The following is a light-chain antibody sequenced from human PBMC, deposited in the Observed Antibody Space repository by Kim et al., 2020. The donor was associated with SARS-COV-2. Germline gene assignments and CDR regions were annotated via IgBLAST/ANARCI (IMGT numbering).Light chain of an antibody. CDR2: LNSDGSH. J-gene: IGLJ3*02. CDR3: QTWGSGWV. CDR1: SGHSSYA. Sequence: GASVKHTRTLSSGHSSYAIAGHQQQPEKGPRYLMKLNSDGSHSKGDGIPDRFSGSSSGAERYLTISSLQSEDEADYYCQTWGSGWVFGGGTQLTVL. V-gene: IGLV4-69*01.